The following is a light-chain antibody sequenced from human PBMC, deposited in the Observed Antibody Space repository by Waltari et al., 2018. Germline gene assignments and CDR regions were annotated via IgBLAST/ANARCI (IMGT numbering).Light chain of an antibody. CDR2: GAS. CDR1: QSVRSN. J-gene: IGKJ3*01. V-gene: IGKV3-15*01. Sequence: EIVMTQSQATLSVSPWERATLSFRASQSVRSNLAWYQQKPGQAPRLLIYGASTRATGIPARFSGSGSGTEFTLTISSLQSEDFAVYYCQQYNNWPFTFGPGTKVDIK. CDR3: QQYNNWPFT.